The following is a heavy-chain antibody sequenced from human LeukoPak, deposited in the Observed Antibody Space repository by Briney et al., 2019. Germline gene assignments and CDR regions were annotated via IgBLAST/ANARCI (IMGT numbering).Heavy chain of an antibody. CDR1: GYTFTGYY. V-gene: IGHV1-46*01. CDR3: ARGGGSSWYLMSNFDY. D-gene: IGHD6-13*01. Sequence: ASVKVSCKASGYTFTGYYMHWVRQAPGQGLEWMGIINPSGGSTSYAQKFQGRVTMTRDMSTSTVYMELSSLRSEDTAVYYCARGGGSSWYLMSNFDYWGQGTLVTVSS. CDR2: INPSGGST. J-gene: IGHJ4*02.